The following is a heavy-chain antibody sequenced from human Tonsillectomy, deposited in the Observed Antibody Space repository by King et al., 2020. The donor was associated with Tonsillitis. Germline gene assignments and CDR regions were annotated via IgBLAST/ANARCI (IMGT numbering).Heavy chain of an antibody. Sequence: DVQLVESGAEVKKPGESLKISCTPSGYSFTNFWIGWVRQKPGRGLEWMGIIFPRDSDTKYSPSFQGQITISADKSISTAYLQWSSLKASDTAIYYCARLSDYSSHYWGQGTLVTVSS. CDR2: IFPRDSDT. D-gene: IGHD4-11*01. CDR3: ARLSDYSSHY. CDR1: GYSFTNFW. V-gene: IGHV5-51*03. J-gene: IGHJ4*02.